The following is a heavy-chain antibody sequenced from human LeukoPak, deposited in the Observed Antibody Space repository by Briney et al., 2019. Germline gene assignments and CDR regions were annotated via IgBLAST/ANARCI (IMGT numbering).Heavy chain of an antibody. CDR3: ARSPRVSNDYYYMDV. CDR2: INHSGST. D-gene: IGHD2-8*01. CDR1: GGSFSGYY. J-gene: IGHJ6*03. Sequence: TSETLSLTCAVYGGSFSGYYWSWIRQPPGKGLEWIGEINHSGSTNYNPSLKGRVTISVDTSKNQFSLKLSSVTAADTAVYYCARSPRVSNDYYYMDVWGKGTTVTVSS. V-gene: IGHV4-34*01.